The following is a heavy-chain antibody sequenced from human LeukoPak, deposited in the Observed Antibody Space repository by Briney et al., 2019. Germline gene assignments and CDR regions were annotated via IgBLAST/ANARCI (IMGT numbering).Heavy chain of an antibody. Sequence: PSETLSLTCTVSGGSISSYYWSWIRQPPGEGLEWIGYIYYSGSTNYNPSLKSRVTISVDTSKNQFSLKLSSVTAADTAVYYCARALYHDFWSGYNDAPTGFDPWGQGTLVTVSS. CDR2: IYYSGST. CDR1: GGSISSYY. D-gene: IGHD3-3*01. V-gene: IGHV4-59*01. J-gene: IGHJ5*02. CDR3: ARALYHDFWSGYNDAPTGFDP.